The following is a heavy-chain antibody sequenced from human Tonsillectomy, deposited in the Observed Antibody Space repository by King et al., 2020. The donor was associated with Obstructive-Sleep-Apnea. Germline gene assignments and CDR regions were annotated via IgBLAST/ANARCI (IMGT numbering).Heavy chain of an antibody. CDR1: GFTFSTYS. D-gene: IGHD2-2*01. J-gene: IGHJ4*02. Sequence: VQLVESGGGVVQPGGSLTLACAASGFTFSTYSMHWVRQAPGKGLEWVAFIRYDETDKYYADSVKGRFTISRDNSQNTLYLQMNNLRVEGTALYYCARDRKGYQVSEYGGQGTLVTVSS. CDR2: IRYDETDK. V-gene: IGHV3-30*02. CDR3: ARDRKGYQVSEY.